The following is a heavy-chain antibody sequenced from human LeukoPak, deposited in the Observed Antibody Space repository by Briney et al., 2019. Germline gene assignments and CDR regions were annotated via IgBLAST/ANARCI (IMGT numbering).Heavy chain of an antibody. Sequence: ASVKVSCKASGYTFTRYYMHWVRQAPGQGLEWMGIINSSGGSTRYAQKFQGRVTMTRDTSASTVYKELSSLTSEDTAVYYCARDGVLLWFGDHSYFDYWGQGTLVTVSS. CDR2: INSSGGST. CDR3: ARDGVLLWFGDHSYFDY. V-gene: IGHV1-46*01. CDR1: GYTFTRYY. J-gene: IGHJ4*02. D-gene: IGHD3-10*01.